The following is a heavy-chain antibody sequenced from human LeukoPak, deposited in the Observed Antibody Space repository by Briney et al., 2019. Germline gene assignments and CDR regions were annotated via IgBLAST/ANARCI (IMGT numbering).Heavy chain of an antibody. Sequence: GGSLRLSCAASGFTFSNFAMSWVRQAPGKGLEWVSAVSVGGSTYYADSVKGRFTISRDNSRNTVYLQMNSLRAEDTAVYFCAKGQDPDNWGQGTLVTVSS. J-gene: IGHJ4*02. CDR2: VSVGGST. CDR1: GFTFSNFA. V-gene: IGHV3-23*01. CDR3: AKGQDPDN.